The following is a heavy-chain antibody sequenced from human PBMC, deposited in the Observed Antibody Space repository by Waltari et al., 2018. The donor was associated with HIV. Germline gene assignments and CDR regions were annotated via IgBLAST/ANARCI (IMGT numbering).Heavy chain of an antibody. CDR2: IWYDGENK. Sequence: QVQLVESGGGVVQPGRSLSLSCAAYGFTFSNFAMHWVRQAPGKGLEWVAVIWYDGENKYYADSVKGRFTISRDNSKNTLYLQMNSLRVEDTAVYYCARGGYYYDISGYYHYWGQGTLVTVSS. D-gene: IGHD3-22*01. V-gene: IGHV3-33*01. CDR3: ARGGYYYDISGYYHY. J-gene: IGHJ4*02. CDR1: GFTFSNFA.